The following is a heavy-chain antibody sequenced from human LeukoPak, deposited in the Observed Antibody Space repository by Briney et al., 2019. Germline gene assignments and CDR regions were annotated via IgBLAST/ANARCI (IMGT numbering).Heavy chain of an antibody. Sequence: ASVTVSCKASGYTFTSYYMHWVRQAPGQGLEWMGIINPSGGSTSYAQKFQGRVTMTRDTSTSTVYMELSSLRSEDTAVYYCARGPNQQWLVFFYFDYWGQGTLVTVSS. CDR2: INPSGGST. V-gene: IGHV1-46*01. J-gene: IGHJ4*02. D-gene: IGHD6-19*01. CDR3: ARGPNQQWLVFFYFDY. CDR1: GYTFTSYY.